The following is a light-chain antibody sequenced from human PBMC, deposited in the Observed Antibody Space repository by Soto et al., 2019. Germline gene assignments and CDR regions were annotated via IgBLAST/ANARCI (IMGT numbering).Light chain of an antibody. CDR3: CSYAGDSTFV. CDR1: VSHP. Sequence: QSVLTQPASVSGSPGQSITVSCTNLVSHPVSWYQQHPGQAPKLIIYEGFKRPSGVSDRFSGSKSGNTASLTISALQAQDEADYFCCSYAGDSTFVFGTGTKVTVL. CDR2: EGF. J-gene: IGLJ1*01. V-gene: IGLV2-23*03.